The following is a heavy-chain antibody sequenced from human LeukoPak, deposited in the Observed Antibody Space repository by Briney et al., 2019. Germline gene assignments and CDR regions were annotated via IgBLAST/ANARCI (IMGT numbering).Heavy chain of an antibody. Sequence: ASVTVSCKASGYTFTNNYLHWVRQAPGQGLEWMGMIYPRDGSTSYAQNFQGRVTVTRDTSTTTVHMGLRGLRSEDTAVYYCARDQEGFDYWGQGTVVTVSS. CDR1: GYTFTNNY. CDR3: ARDQEGFDY. J-gene: IGHJ4*02. V-gene: IGHV1-46*01. CDR2: IYPRDGST.